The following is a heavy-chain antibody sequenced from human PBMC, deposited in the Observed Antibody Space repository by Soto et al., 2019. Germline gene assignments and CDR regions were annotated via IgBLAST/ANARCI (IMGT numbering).Heavy chain of an antibody. V-gene: IGHV4-59*01. Sequence: PSETLSLTCTVSGDSINSFYWSWIRQPPGKGLEWIGYIYYSGSTKYNPSLKSRVTISVDRSKNQFSLWLRSVTAADSAVYYCARDGKITMVRGVSYYYGMDVWGQGTTVTVSS. CDR2: IYYSGST. J-gene: IGHJ6*02. CDR1: GDSINSFY. CDR3: ARDGKITMVRGVSYYYGMDV. D-gene: IGHD3-10*01.